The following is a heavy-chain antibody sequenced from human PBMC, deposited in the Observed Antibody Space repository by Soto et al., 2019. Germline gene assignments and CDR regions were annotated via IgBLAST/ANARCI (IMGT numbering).Heavy chain of an antibody. CDR1: GFTVSSNY. J-gene: IGHJ3*02. V-gene: IGHV3-53*01. Sequence: EVQLVESGGGLIQPGGSLRLSCAASGFTVSSNYMSWVRQAPGKGLESVSVIYSGGSTYYADSVKGRFTISRDNSKNTLYLQMNSLRAEDTAVYYCATTLRWDPDAFDIWGQGTMVTVSS. CDR2: IYSGGST. CDR3: ATTLRWDPDAFDI. D-gene: IGHD4-17*01.